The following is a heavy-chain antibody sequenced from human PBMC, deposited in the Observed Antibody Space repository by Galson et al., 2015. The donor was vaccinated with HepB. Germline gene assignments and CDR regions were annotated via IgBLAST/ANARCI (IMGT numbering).Heavy chain of an antibody. CDR3: ASSPILVYYVSSVYVAYFVY. V-gene: IGHV1-18*04. D-gene: IGHD3-22*01. CDR1: GYTFTSYG. Sequence: SVKVSCKASGYTFTSYGISWVRQAPGQGLEWMGWISAYNGNTNYAQKLQGRVTMTTDTSTSTAYMELRSLRSDDTAVYYCASSPILVYYVSSVYVAYFVYWGQGTLVTVSS. CDR2: ISAYNGNT. J-gene: IGHJ4*02.